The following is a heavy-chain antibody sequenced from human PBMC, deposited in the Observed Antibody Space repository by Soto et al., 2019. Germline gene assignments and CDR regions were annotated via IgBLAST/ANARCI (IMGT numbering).Heavy chain of an antibody. Sequence: SETLSLTCTVSGDSISSGYYYWSWIRQPPGKGLEWIGYIFYSGSTYYNPSLKSRLSISVDASENQFSLELTSVTAADTAVYYCAREGGGNVWFDPWGQGILVTVYS. V-gene: IGHV4-30-4*01. CDR2: IFYSGST. D-gene: IGHD3-16*01. CDR1: GDSISSGYYY. CDR3: AREGGGNVWFDP. J-gene: IGHJ5*02.